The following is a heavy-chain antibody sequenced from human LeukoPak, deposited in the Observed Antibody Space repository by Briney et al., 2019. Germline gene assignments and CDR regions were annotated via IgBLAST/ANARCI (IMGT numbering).Heavy chain of an antibody. CDR2: IIPILGIA. V-gene: IGHV1-69*02. D-gene: IGHD3-10*01. CDR3: LWFGDTYYYGMDV. Sequence: ASVKVPCKASGGTFSSYTISWVRQAPGQGLEWMGRIIPILGIANYAQKFQGRVTITADKSTSTAYMELSSLRSEDTAVYYCLWFGDTYYYGMDVWGQGTTVTVSS. CDR1: GGTFSSYT. J-gene: IGHJ6*02.